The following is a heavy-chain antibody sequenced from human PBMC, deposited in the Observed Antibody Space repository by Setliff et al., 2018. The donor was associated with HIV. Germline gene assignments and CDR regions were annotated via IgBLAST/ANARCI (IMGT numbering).Heavy chain of an antibody. Sequence: GASVKVSCKASGYTFTGYYVHWVRQAPGKGLEWMGWINPNDGGANYAPRFQGRVTMTWDTSISTAYMELNNVKFEDTAVYYCARARTDHYDRGRRCHYYIDVWARGATVTVSS. V-gene: IGHV1-2*02. CDR1: GYTFTGYY. CDR2: INPNDGGA. J-gene: IGHJ6*03. D-gene: IGHD3-22*01. CDR3: ARARTDHYDRGRRCHYYIDV.